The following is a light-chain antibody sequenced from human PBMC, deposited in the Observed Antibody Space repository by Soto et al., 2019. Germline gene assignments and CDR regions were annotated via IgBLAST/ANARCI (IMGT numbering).Light chain of an antibody. CDR3: QQFSSYPLT. Sequence: DIQMTQSTSSLSASVGDRVTITCQASQDVSNYLNWYQQKLGKAPKLLIYDASNLETGVPSRFSGSGSGTDFTLTISRLEPEHFAVYYCQQFSSYPLTFGGGTKVDIK. J-gene: IGKJ4*01. CDR1: QDVSNY. CDR2: DAS. V-gene: IGKV1-33*01.